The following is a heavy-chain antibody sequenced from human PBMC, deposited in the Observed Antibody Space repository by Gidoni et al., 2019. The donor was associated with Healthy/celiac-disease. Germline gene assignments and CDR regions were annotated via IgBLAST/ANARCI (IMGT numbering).Heavy chain of an antibody. CDR1: GGSFSGYY. CDR2: INHSGST. D-gene: IGHD4-17*01. Sequence: QVQLQQWDAGLLKPSETLSLTCAVYGGSFSGYYWSWIRQPPGKGLEWIGEINHSGSTNYNPSLKSRVTISVDTSKNQFSLKLSSVTAADTAVYYCARGARSGDYGDYGGWFDPWGQGTLVTVSS. V-gene: IGHV4-34*01. CDR3: ARGARSGDYGDYGGWFDP. J-gene: IGHJ5*02.